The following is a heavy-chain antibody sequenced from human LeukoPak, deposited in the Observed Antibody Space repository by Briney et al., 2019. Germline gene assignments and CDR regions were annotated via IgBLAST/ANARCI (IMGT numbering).Heavy chain of an antibody. Sequence: PGGSLRLSCAVSGFTLSNSWMHWVRQTPGQGLEWVSSISSRSTYAYYADSVRGRFTVSRDSAKNSLFLQMDNLRVEDTAIYYCARAHIQDYTMVGLVDHWGQGTLVTVSS. CDR1: GFTLSNSW. J-gene: IGHJ5*02. CDR2: ISSRSTYA. CDR3: ARAHIQDYTMVGLVDH. D-gene: IGHD4-11*01. V-gene: IGHV3-21*01.